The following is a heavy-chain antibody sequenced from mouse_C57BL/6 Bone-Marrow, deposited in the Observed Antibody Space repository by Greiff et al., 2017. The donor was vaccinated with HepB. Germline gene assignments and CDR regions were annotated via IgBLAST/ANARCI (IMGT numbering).Heavy chain of an antibody. Sequence: KLVESGGGLVQPGGSLKLSCAASGFTFSDYYMYWVRQTPEKRLEWVAYISNGGGSTYYPDTVKGRFTISRDNAKNTLYLQMSRLKSEDTAMYYCARLGSSYDYWGQGTSLTVSS. CDR3: ARLGSSYDY. CDR1: GFTFSDYY. V-gene: IGHV5-12*01. J-gene: IGHJ2*02. CDR2: ISNGGGST. D-gene: IGHD1-1*01.